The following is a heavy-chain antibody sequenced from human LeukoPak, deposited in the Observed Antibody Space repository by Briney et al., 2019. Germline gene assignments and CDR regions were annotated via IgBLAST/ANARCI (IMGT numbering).Heavy chain of an antibody. CDR2: ISYDGSNK. V-gene: IGHV3-30*04. Sequence: QPGMPLRLPCAASVFTFRSYAMHWVREAPGKGLEWVAVISYDGSNKYYADSVKRRFNISRDNSKHPLYLQLNSLRAAATAVYYCARNLGGGYNHWARFFDSWGQGTLVTVSS. J-gene: IGHJ4*02. CDR1: VFTFRSYA. D-gene: IGHD5-24*01. CDR3: ARNLGGGYNHWARFFDS.